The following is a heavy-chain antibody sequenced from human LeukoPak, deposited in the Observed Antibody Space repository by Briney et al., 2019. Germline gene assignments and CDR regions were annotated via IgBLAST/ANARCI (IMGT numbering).Heavy chain of an antibody. CDR2: ISCKGGPT. CDR3: VKDRAVDY. V-gene: IGHV3-64D*06. J-gene: IGHJ4*02. CDR1: GFSFNSYA. D-gene: IGHD3-10*01. Sequence: GGSLRLSCSASGFSFNSYAMHWVRQAPGKGLEYVSSISCKGGPTHYADSVKGRFTISRDNSKNTLYLQMSSLRTEDTAVYYCVKDRAVDYWGQGSLVTVSS.